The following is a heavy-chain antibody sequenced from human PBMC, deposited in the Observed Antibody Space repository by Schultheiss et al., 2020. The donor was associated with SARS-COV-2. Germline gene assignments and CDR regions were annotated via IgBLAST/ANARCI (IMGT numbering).Heavy chain of an antibody. J-gene: IGHJ5*02. D-gene: IGHD2-2*01. CDR2: INHSGST. CDR1: GGSISSYY. CDR3: ARGHRSSTSKKYNWFDP. Sequence: SETLSLTCTVSGGSISSYYWSWIRQPPGKGLEWIGEINHSGSTNYNPSLKSRVTISVDTSKNQFSLKLSSVTAADTAVYYCARGHRSSTSKKYNWFDPWGQGTLVTVSS. V-gene: IGHV4-34*01.